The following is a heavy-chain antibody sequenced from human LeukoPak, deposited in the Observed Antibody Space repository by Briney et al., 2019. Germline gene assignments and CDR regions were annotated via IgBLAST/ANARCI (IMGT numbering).Heavy chain of an antibody. CDR1: GFTFSSYA. CDR2: ISGSGGST. Sequence: PGGSLRLSWAASGFTFSSYAMSWVRQAPGKGLEWVSAISGSGGSTYYADSVKGRFTISRDNSKNTLYLQMNGLRAEDTAVYYCAKGGYSYGYAFDYWGQGTLVTVSS. D-gene: IGHD5-18*01. V-gene: IGHV3-23*01. CDR3: AKGGYSYGYAFDY. J-gene: IGHJ4*02.